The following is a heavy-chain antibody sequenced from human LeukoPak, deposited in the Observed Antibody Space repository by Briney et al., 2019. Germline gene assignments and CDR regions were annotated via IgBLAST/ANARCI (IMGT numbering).Heavy chain of an antibody. CDR2: IYSSGST. V-gene: IGHV4-61*02. CDR1: GGSISSGSYY. D-gene: IGHD6-19*01. J-gene: IGHJ4*02. CDR3: ARGSRDSSGWYHFDY. Sequence: PSETLSLTCTVSGGSISSGSYYWSWTRQPAGKGLEWIGRIYSSGSTIYNPSLESRVTMSVDTSKNQFSLKLSSVTAADTAVYYCARGSRDSSGWYHFDYWGQGTLVTVSS.